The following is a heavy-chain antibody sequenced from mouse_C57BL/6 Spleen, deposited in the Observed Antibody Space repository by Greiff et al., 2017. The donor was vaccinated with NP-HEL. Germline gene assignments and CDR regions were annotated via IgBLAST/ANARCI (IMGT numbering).Heavy chain of an antibody. CDR1: GYTFTGYW. V-gene: IGHV1-9*01. CDR3: ANPSETAQAPLAY. D-gene: IGHD3-2*02. J-gene: IGHJ3*01. CDR2: ILPGSGST. Sequence: VMLVESGAELMKPGASVKLSCKATGYTFTGYWIEWVKQRPGHGLEWIGEILPGSGSTNYNEKFKGKATFTADTSSNTAYMQLSSLTTEDSAIYYCANPSETAQAPLAYWGQGTLVTVSA.